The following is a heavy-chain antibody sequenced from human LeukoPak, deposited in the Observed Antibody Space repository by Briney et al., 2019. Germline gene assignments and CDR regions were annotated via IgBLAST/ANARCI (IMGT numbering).Heavy chain of an antibody. J-gene: IGHJ4*02. CDR3: VSGNDPKTAIDY. CDR2: IYYSGNT. CDR1: VGSFTNSSYY. V-gene: IGHV4-39*01. Sequence: SETLSLTCTVSVGSFTNSSYYWGWIRLPPGKGLEWIGSIYYSGNTYYNPSLRSRGTISVDTSKNQFSLKLISVTAADTAVYYCVSGNDPKTAIDYWGQGTLFTVSS. D-gene: IGHD5-12*01.